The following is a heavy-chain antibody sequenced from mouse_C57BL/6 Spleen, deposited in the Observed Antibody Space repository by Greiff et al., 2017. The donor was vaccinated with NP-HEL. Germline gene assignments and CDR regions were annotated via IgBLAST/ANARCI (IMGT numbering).Heavy chain of an antibody. CDR3: ARRFMFAY. V-gene: IGHV5-17*01. Sequence: DVKLVESGGGLVKPGGSLKLYCAASGFTFSDYGMHWVRQAPEKGLEWVAYISSGSSTIYYADTVKGRFTISRDNAKNTLFLQMTSLRSEDTAMYYCARRFMFAYWGQGTLVTVSA. CDR1: GFTFSDYG. CDR2: ISSGSSTI. J-gene: IGHJ3*01. D-gene: IGHD1-1*01.